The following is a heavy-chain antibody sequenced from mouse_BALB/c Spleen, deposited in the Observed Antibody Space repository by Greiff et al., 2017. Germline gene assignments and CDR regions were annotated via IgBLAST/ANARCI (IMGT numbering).Heavy chain of an antibody. D-gene: IGHD1-2*01. CDR1: GFNIKDYY. CDR3: ARGLTTALAY. CDR2: IDPENGNT. Sequence: VQLQQSGAELVRPGALVKLSCKASGFNIKDYYMHWVKQRPEQGLEWIGWIDPENGNTIYDPKFQGKASITADTSSNTAYLQLSSLTSEDTAVYYCARGLTTALAYWGQGTLVTVSA. J-gene: IGHJ3*01. V-gene: IGHV14-1*02.